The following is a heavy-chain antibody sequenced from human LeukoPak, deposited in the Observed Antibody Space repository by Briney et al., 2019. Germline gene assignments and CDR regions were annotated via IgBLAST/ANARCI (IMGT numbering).Heavy chain of an antibody. CDR2: ICGSSGYT. D-gene: IGHD4-23*01. CDR3: ASSRWPQRMDTDFDY. Sequence: SGGSLRLSCAASGFTFSSYTMNWVRQAPGKGLEWVSSICGSSGYTYYADSVKGRFTISRDNANNSLYLQMNSRRGEDTAVFYCASSRWPQRMDTDFDYWGQGTLVTVSS. CDR1: GFTFSSYT. J-gene: IGHJ4*02. V-gene: IGHV3-21*01.